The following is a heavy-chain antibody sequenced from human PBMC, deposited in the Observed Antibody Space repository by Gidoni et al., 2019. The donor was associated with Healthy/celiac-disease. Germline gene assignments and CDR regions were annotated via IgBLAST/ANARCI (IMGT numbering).Heavy chain of an antibody. D-gene: IGHD2-15*01. J-gene: IGHJ4*02. CDR1: GFTFCSYA. Sequence: QVQLVESGGGVVQPGRALRLSCAASGFTFCSYAMPWVRQATGQGLEWVAVISYDGSNKYYADSVKGRFTISRDNSKNTLYLQMNSLRAEDTAVYYCARFGDIWGQGTLVTVSS. CDR3: ARFGDI. CDR2: ISYDGSNK. V-gene: IGHV3-30-3*01.